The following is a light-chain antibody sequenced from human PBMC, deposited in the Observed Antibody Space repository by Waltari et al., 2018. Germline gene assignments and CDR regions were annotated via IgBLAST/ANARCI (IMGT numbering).Light chain of an antibody. V-gene: IGKV1-39*01. CDR2: GAS. Sequence: DIRVSQSPSSLSASLGDRVTITCRASQPISIYLNWYQQKPWKAPNLLIYGASSLRSWVPSRFIGWGSGTDFNLTISGLQSEDFATYYCQQTDSTPLAFGGGTKVEIK. CDR3: QQTDSTPLA. CDR1: QPISIY. J-gene: IGKJ4*01.